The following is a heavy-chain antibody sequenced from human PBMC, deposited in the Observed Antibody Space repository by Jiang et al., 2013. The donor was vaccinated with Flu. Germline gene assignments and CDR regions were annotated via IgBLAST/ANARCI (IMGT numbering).Heavy chain of an antibody. J-gene: IGHJ6*02. CDR2: IYYSGTH. CDR1: GGSISSGDYY. D-gene: IGHD2-2*01. CDR3: ARDIVVVPAAIGGLEGMDV. Sequence: SLTCTVSGGSISSGDYYWSWIRQPPGKGLEWIGYIYYSGTHLLQPSLKSRVTISVDTSKNQFSLKLSSVTAADTAVYYCARDIVVVPAAIGGLEGMDVWGQGTTVTVSS. V-gene: IGHV4-30-4*01.